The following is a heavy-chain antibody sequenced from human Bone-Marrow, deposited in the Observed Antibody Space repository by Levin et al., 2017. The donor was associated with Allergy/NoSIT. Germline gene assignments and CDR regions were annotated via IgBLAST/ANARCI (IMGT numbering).Heavy chain of an antibody. CDR3: AKDALSHDYGDCLDH. CDR2: IGSSGTDI. Sequence: GGSLRLSCAASGFTFEYYYMNWIRQTPGKGLEWISSIGSSGTDIHYADSVKGRFTISRDNAKSSLFLQMNSLRAEDTAVYFCAKDALSHDYGDCLDHWGPGTLVTVSS. V-gene: IGHV3-11*01. CDR1: GFTFEYYY. J-gene: IGHJ4*02. D-gene: IGHD4-17*01.